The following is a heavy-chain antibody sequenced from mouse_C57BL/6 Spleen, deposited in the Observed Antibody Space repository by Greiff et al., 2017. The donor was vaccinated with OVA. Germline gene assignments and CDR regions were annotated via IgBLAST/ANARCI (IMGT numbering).Heavy chain of an antibody. CDR2: INPNNGGT. Sequence: VHVKQSGPELVKPGASVKMSCKASGYTFTDYNMHWVKQSHGKSLEWIGYINPNNGGTSYNQKFKGKATLTVNKSSSTAYMELRSLTSEDSAVYYCARVGGWRSYFDYWGQGTTLTVSS. CDR3: ARVGGWRSYFDY. V-gene: IGHV1-22*01. CDR1: GYTFTDYN. J-gene: IGHJ2*01. D-gene: IGHD1-1*02.